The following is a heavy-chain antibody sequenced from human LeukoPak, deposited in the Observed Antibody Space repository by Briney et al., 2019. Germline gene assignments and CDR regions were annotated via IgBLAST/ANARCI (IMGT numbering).Heavy chain of an antibody. CDR1: GYTFTGYY. Sequence: ASVKVSCKAPGYTFTGYYMHWVRQAPGQGLEWMGWINPNSGGTKYAQKLLGRVTVTRDTSISTAYMQLSRLRSDDTAVYYCARGEGVNYRYSGFGYFNAVDYWGQGTLLTVSS. V-gene: IGHV1-2*02. CDR2: INPNSGGT. J-gene: IGHJ4*02. D-gene: IGHD3-16*02. CDR3: ARGEGVNYRYSGFGYFNAVDY.